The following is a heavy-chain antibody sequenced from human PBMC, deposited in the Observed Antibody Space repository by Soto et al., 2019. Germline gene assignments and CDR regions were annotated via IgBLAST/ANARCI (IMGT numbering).Heavy chain of an antibody. J-gene: IGHJ6*03. CDR3: ARLQDYNYYYMDV. Sequence: SETLSLTCTVSGGSISSYYWSWIRQPPGKGLEWIGYIYYSGSTNYNPSLKSRVTISVDTSKNQFSLKLSSVTAADTAVYYCARLQDYNYYYMDVWGKGTTVTVSS. CDR2: IYYSGST. CDR1: GGSISSYY. V-gene: IGHV4-59*08.